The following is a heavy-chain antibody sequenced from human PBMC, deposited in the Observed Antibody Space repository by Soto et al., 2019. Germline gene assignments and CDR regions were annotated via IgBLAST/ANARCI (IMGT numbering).Heavy chain of an antibody. J-gene: IGHJ3*02. CDR1: GFTFRNHA. D-gene: IGHD2-15*01. V-gene: IGHV3-49*04. Sequence: PGGSLRLSCAASGFTFRNHAMHWVRQAPGKGLEWVGFIRSKAYGGTTEYAASVKGRFTISRDDSKSIAYLQMNSLKTEDTAVYYCTRARARLIVVVVAYREKDAFDIWGQGTMVTVSS. CDR3: TRARARLIVVVVAYREKDAFDI. CDR2: IRSKAYGGTT.